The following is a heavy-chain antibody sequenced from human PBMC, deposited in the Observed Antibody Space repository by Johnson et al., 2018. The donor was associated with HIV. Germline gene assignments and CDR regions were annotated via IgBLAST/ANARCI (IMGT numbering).Heavy chain of an antibody. CDR1: VFTLSKHA. CDR3: ARDDTEADGAFDI. J-gene: IGHJ3*02. CDR2: IWYDGSNK. V-gene: IGHV3-33*01. D-gene: IGHD2-2*02. Sequence: VQLVESGGRVVQPWRSLRLSCAASVFTLSKHAMHWVRQAPGKGLEWVTVIWYDGSNKYYVDSVKGRFTISRDNAKNSLYLQMNSLRAEDTAVYYCARDDTEADGAFDIWGQGTMVTVSS.